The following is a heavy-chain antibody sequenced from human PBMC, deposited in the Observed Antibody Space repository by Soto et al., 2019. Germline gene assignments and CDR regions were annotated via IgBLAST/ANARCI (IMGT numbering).Heavy chain of an antibody. V-gene: IGHV3-53*01. Sequence: EVQLVESGGGLIQPGGSLRLSCAASGFTVSSNYMSWVRQAPGKGLEWVSVIYSGGSTYYADSVKGRFTISRDNSKNTLYLQMNSLRAEYTAVYYCARVGYAVTTGGAFDIWGQGTMVTVSS. CDR2: IYSGGST. J-gene: IGHJ3*02. CDR3: ARVGYAVTTGGAFDI. D-gene: IGHD4-17*01. CDR1: GFTVSSNY.